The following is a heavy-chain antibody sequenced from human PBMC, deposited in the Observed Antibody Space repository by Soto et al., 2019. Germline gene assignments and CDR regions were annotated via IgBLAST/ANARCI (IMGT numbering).Heavy chain of an antibody. J-gene: IGHJ6*02. CDR3: ASSTSNYYYYYGMDV. CDR2: IYPGDSDT. Sequence: PGESLKISCKGSGYSFTSYWIGRVRQMPGKGLEWMGIIYPGDSDTRYSPSFQGQVTISADKSISTAYLQWSSLKASDTAMYYCASSTSNYYYYYGMDVWGQGTTVTVSS. D-gene: IGHD2-2*01. V-gene: IGHV5-51*01. CDR1: GYSFTSYW.